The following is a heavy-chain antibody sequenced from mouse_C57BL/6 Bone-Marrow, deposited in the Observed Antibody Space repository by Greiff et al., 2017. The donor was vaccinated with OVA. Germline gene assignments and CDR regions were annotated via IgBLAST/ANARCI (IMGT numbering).Heavy chain of an antibody. CDR3: ARRRAECYTCFVY. J-gene: IGHJ3*01. V-gene: IGHV1-19*01. Sequence: EVQLQESGPVLVKPGASVKMSCKASGYTFTDYYMNWVKQSHGKSLEWIGVINPYNGGTSYNQKFKGKATLTVDKSSSTAYMELNSLTSEDSAVYYCARRRAECYTCFVYGGQGTLVTVPA. D-gene: IGHD3-3*01. CDR1: GYTFTDYY. CDR2: INPYNGGT.